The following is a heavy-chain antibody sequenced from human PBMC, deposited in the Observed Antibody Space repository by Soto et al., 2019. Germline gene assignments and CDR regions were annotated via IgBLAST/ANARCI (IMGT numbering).Heavy chain of an antibody. J-gene: IGHJ4*02. D-gene: IGHD6-19*01. CDR3: ARVRRDAYSSGWYSLDY. CDR2: IIPILGIA. V-gene: IGHV1-69*02. Sequence: QVQLVQSGAEVKKPGSSVKVSCKASGGTFSSYTISWVRQAPGQGLEWMGRIIPILGIANYAQKFQGRVTITADKSTSTAYMELSSLRSEDTAVYYCARVRRDAYSSGWYSLDYWGQGTLVTVSS. CDR1: GGTFSSYT.